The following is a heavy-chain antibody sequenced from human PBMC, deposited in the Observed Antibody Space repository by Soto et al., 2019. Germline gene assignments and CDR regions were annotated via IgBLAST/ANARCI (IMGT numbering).Heavy chain of an antibody. J-gene: IGHJ4*02. CDR1: GGSISSGGYY. CDR2: IYYSGST. Sequence: QVQLQESGPGLVKPSQTLSLTCTVSGGSISSGGYYWSWIRQHPGKGLEWIGYIYYSGSTYYNPSLKSRVTLSVDTSKNQFSRKLSSVTAADTAVYYCARGGIAAAAPPDYWGQGTLVTVSS. CDR3: ARGGIAAAAPPDY. V-gene: IGHV4-31*03. D-gene: IGHD6-13*01.